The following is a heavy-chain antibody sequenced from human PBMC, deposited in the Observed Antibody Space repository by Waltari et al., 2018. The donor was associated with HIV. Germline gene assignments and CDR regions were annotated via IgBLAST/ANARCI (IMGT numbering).Heavy chain of an antibody. Sequence: QVQLQESGPGLVKPSQTLSLTCTVSGGSISSGGYYWSWLRQPPGKGLEWIGYIYYSGSTYYNPSLKSRVTISVDTSKNQFSLKLSSVTAADTAVYYCARYYYGSGSYLKGFGNWFDPWGQGTLVTVSS. J-gene: IGHJ5*02. CDR3: ARYYYGSGSYLKGFGNWFDP. CDR2: IYYSGST. V-gene: IGHV4-31*03. D-gene: IGHD3-10*01. CDR1: GGSISSGGYY.